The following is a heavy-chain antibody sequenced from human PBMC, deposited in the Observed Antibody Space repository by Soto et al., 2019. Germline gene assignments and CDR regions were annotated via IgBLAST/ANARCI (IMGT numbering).Heavy chain of an antibody. Sequence: QVQLVESGGGVVQPGRSLRLSCAASGFTFSSYAMHWVRQAPGKGLEWVAVISYDGSNKYYADSVKGRFTISRDNSKNTLYLKMNSLRAEDTAVYYCARENSSSGTLGYFDYWGQGTLVTVSS. CDR1: GFTFSSYA. V-gene: IGHV3-30-3*01. D-gene: IGHD6-6*01. CDR3: ARENSSSGTLGYFDY. CDR2: ISYDGSNK. J-gene: IGHJ4*02.